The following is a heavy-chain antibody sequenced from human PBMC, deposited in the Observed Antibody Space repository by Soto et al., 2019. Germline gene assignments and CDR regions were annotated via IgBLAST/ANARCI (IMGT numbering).Heavy chain of an antibody. CDR2: TYYRSNLSN. CDR3: ARLIGNSWLDS. J-gene: IGHJ5*01. V-gene: IGHV6-1*01. D-gene: IGHD3-16*01. CDR1: GDSVSSNSAT. Sequence: QVQLQQSGPGLVKPSQTLSLTCAISGDSVSSNSATWDWIRQSPSRGLDWLVRTYYRSNLSNEYAVSVKGRITINTDTYNHQFSLYLNSVNPDDTAVSSCARLIGNSWLDSWGQGTLVTVSS.